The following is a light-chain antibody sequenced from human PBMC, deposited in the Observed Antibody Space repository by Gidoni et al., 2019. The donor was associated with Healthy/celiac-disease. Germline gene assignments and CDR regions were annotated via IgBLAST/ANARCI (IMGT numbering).Light chain of an antibody. CDR3: QVWDSSSDHVV. CDR1: NIGSKS. J-gene: IGLJ2*01. Sequence: SYAPTQPPPLPCAPGQTARITCGGNNIGSKSVHWYQQKPGQAPVLVVYDDSDRPSGIPERFSGSNSGNTATLTISRVEAGDEADYYCQVWDSSSDHVVFGGGTKLTVL. CDR2: DDS. V-gene: IGLV3-21*02.